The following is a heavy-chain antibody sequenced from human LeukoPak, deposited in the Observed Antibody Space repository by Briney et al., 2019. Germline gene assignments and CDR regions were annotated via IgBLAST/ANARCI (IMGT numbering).Heavy chain of an antibody. D-gene: IGHD3-22*01. CDR1: GGSISSYY. J-gene: IGHJ3*02. CDR3: ARQNPYGSSGYYYYEEDAFDI. Sequence: SETLSLTCTVSGGSISSYYWSWIRQPPGKGLEWIGYIYYSGSTNYNPSLKSRVTISVDTSKNQFSLKLSSVTAADTAVYYCARQNPYGSSGYYYYEEDAFDIWGQGTMVTVSS. CDR2: IYYSGST. V-gene: IGHV4-59*01.